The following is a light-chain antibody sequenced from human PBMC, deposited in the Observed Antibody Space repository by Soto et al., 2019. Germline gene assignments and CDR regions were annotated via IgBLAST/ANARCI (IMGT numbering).Light chain of an antibody. Sequence: QSALTQPASVSGSPGQSITISCTGTSSDVGGYNYVSWYQQHPGKAPKLMIYDVSNRPSGVSNRFSGSKFGNTASLTISGLQAEEEADYYCSSYTSSSTYVVFGGGTKLTVL. CDR2: DVS. J-gene: IGLJ2*01. CDR3: SSYTSSSTYVV. V-gene: IGLV2-14*01. CDR1: SSDVGGYNY.